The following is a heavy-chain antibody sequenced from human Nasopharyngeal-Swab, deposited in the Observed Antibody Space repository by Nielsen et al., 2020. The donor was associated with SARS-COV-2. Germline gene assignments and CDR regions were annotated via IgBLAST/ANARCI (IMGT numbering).Heavy chain of an antibody. D-gene: IGHD3-10*01. Sequence: WIRQPPGKALEWLAHIFSNDKKSYNSSLKTRVTISKDTSKSQGVLTMTNMDPVDTATYYCARIVDYYGPGSFPFFDFWGQGTPVTVSS. CDR3: ARIVDYYGPGSFPFFDF. CDR2: IFSNDKK. V-gene: IGHV2-26*01. J-gene: IGHJ4*02.